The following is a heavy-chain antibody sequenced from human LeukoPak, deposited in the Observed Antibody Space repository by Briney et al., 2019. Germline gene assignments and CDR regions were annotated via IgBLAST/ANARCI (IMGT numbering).Heavy chain of an antibody. J-gene: IGHJ4*02. V-gene: IGHV3-33*06. CDR2: IWYDGSNK. Sequence: GGSLRLSCAASGFTFSSYGMHWVRQAPGKGLEGVAVIWYDGSNKYYADSVKGRFTISRDNSKNTLYLQMTSLRAEDTAVYYCAKDGSGWLDYWGQGTLVTVSS. D-gene: IGHD6-19*01. CDR3: AKDGSGWLDY. CDR1: GFTFSSYG.